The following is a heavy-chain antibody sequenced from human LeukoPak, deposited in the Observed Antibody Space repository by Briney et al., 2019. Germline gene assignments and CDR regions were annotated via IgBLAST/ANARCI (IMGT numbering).Heavy chain of an antibody. J-gene: IGHJ5*02. CDR2: VSDRGGT. D-gene: IGHD3-10*01. V-gene: IGHV4-59*08. CDR3: ARSLGANTWVGNWFDP. Sequence: SETLSLTCTVSRGSISSYYWSWIRQSPGKGLEWIGYVSDRGGTNYNPSLKSRVTISVDTSKNQFSLKLSSVTAADTAIYFCARSLGANTWVGNWFDPWGQGTLVTVSP. CDR1: RGSISSYY.